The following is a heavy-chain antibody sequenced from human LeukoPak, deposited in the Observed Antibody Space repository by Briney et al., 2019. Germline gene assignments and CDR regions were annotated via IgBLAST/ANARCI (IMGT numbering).Heavy chain of an antibody. V-gene: IGHV4-59*08. Sequence: SETLSLTCTVSGGSISSYYWSWIRQPPGKGLEWIGHIYYSGSTNYNPSLKSRVTMSVDTSKNQLSLKLRSVTAADTAVYYCARRGIVVRDAFDIWAKGQWSLSLQ. CDR3: ARRGIVVRDAFDI. J-gene: IGHJ3*02. D-gene: IGHD2-2*01. CDR2: IYYSGST. CDR1: GGSISSYY.